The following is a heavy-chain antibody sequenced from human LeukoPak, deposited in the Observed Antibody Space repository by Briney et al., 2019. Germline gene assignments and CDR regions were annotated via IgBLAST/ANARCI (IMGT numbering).Heavy chain of an antibody. CDR1: GFTFSGSA. Sequence: PGGSLRLSCAADGFTFSGSAIHWVRQSFGKGLEWIGHIDKEKNSYATASAYAVSVEGRFTVSRDDSKNMAFLQMSGLKTEDTALYFCTRDSGTYNWLDPWGQGTLVTVSS. D-gene: IGHD1-26*01. J-gene: IGHJ5*02. V-gene: IGHV3-73*01. CDR2: IDKEKNSYATAS. CDR3: TRDSGTYNWLDP.